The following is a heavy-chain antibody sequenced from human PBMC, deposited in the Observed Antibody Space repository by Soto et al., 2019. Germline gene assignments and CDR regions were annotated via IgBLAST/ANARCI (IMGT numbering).Heavy chain of an antibody. J-gene: IGHJ4*02. Sequence: GASVKVSCKASGYAFTSYGISWVRQAPGQGLEWMGWISAYNGNTNYAQKLQGRVTMTTDTSTSTAYMELRSLRSDDTAVYYCARDPPCSSTSCYELQPFDYWGQGTLVTVSS. CDR2: ISAYNGNT. CDR3: ARDPPCSSTSCYELQPFDY. V-gene: IGHV1-18*01. D-gene: IGHD2-2*01. CDR1: GYAFTSYG.